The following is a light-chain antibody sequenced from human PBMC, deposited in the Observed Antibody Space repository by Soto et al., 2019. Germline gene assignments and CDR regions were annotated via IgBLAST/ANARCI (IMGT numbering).Light chain of an antibody. CDR2: LTS. Sequence: RASQAVNTRLAWYQHKPGQAPRLLIYLTSNRAAGIPARFSGSGSETEFTLTIRSLQSEDFAVYFCQQYNNWPSFGQGTRLEI. CDR3: QQYNNWPS. J-gene: IGKJ5*01. CDR1: QAVNTR. V-gene: IGKV3D-15*01.